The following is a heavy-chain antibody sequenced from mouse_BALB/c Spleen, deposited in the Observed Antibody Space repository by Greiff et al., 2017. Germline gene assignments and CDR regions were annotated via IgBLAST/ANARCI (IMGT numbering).Heavy chain of an antibody. V-gene: IGHV2-9*02. J-gene: IGHJ3*01. CDR2: IWAGGST. Sequence: VKLMESGPGLVAPSQSLSITCTVSGFSLTSYGVHWVRQPPGKGLEWLGVIWAGGSTNYNSALMSRLSISKDNSKSQVFLKMNSLQTDDTAMYYCARDGYDNWFAYWGQGTLVTVSA. CDR3: ARDGYDNWFAY. D-gene: IGHD2-2*01. CDR1: GFSLTSYG.